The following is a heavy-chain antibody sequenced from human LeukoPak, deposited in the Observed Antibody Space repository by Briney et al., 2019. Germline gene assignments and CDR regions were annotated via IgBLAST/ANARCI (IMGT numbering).Heavy chain of an antibody. CDR3: AKETMRRGPHDY. CDR2: ISIDGRNK. Sequence: GGSLRLSCAASGFTLNSYAIHWVRQAPGKGLEWVGVISIDGRNKYYADSMKDRFTISRDNSKNTLYLQMNSLRAEDTAVYYCAKETMRRGPHDYWGQGTLVTVSS. J-gene: IGHJ4*02. D-gene: IGHD2-2*01. V-gene: IGHV3-30*14. CDR1: GFTLNSYA.